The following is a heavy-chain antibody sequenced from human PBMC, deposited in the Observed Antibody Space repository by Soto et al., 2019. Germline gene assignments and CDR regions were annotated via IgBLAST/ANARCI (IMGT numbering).Heavy chain of an antibody. J-gene: IGHJ5*02. CDR3: TGAYYETDGYVLYP. V-gene: IGHV4-59*01. CDR2: IYYGGSI. Sequence: QVQPQESGPGLVKPSETLSLTCSVSGGSISSGYWTWIRQPPGKGLEWIGYIYYGGSINYNPSLKSRVIRSVDTAKNQFSLSLSSVTDADTAVYYCTGAYYETDGYVLYPLGQGTSVTVSS. CDR1: GGSISSGY. D-gene: IGHD3-16*01.